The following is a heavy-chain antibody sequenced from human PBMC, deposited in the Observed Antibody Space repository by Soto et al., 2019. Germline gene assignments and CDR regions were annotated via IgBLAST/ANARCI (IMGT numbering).Heavy chain of an antibody. CDR1: GGSISSYY. Sequence: SETLSLTCTASGGSISSYYWSWIRQPPGKGLEWIGYIYYSGSTNYNPSLKSRVTISVDTSKNQFSLKLSSVTAADTAVYYCAREGYFYDSSGYLPGWFDPWGQGTLVTVSS. J-gene: IGHJ5*02. CDR2: IYYSGST. D-gene: IGHD3-22*01. CDR3: AREGYFYDSSGYLPGWFDP. V-gene: IGHV4-59*01.